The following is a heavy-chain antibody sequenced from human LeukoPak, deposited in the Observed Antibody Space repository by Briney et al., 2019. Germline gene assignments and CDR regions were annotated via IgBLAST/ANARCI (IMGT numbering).Heavy chain of an antibody. Sequence: GASVKVSCKASGYTFTSYGISWVRQAPGQGLEWMGWISAYNGNTNYAQKLQGRVTMTTDTSTSTAYMELRSLRSDDTAVYYCARDSSSMVRGVIITHSYYGMDVWGQGTTVTVSS. CDR1: GYTFTSYG. CDR2: ISAYNGNT. CDR3: ARDSSSMVRGVIITHSYYGMDV. D-gene: IGHD3-10*01. V-gene: IGHV1-18*01. J-gene: IGHJ6*02.